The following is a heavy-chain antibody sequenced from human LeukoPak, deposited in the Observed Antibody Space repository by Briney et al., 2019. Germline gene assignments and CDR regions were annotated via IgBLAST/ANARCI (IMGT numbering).Heavy chain of an antibody. CDR3: ARADGYKRGGFDY. V-gene: IGHV4-61*02. D-gene: IGHD5-24*01. CDR1: GGSISSGSYY. Sequence: SETLSLTCTVSGGSISSGSYYWSWIRQPAGKGLEWIGRIYTSGSTNYNPSLKCRVTISVDTSKNQFSLKLSSVTAADTAVYYCARADGYKRGGFDYWGQGALVTVSS. CDR2: IYTSGST. J-gene: IGHJ4*02.